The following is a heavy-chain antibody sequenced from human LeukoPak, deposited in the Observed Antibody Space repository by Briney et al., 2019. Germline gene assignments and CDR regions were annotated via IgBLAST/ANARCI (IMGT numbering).Heavy chain of an antibody. D-gene: IGHD2-15*01. CDR1: GDTFIPYT. CDR3: ARDHCSPGTCLGGH. CDR2: IIPSLDVA. V-gene: IGHV1-69*10. J-gene: IGHJ4*02. Sequence: SVKVSFKASGDTFIPYTFSWVRQAPGQGLEWIGGIIPSLDVANYAQKFQGRVTLSVDRDTATTYMEVTSLRSEDTAIYYCARDHCSPGTCLGGHWGQGTLVTVSS.